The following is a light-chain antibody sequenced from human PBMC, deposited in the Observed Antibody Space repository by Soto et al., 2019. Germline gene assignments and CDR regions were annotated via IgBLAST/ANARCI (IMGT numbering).Light chain of an antibody. J-gene: IGLJ3*02. CDR1: NIGNKH. Sequence: SYELTQPLSVSVALGQTARITCGGNNIGNKHVHWYQQKPGQAPVLVIYRDNNRPSGIPERFSGSNSENTATLTISGAHAGDEADYYCQVWDSSTAVFGGGTKVTVL. CDR2: RDN. V-gene: IGLV3-9*01. CDR3: QVWDSSTAV.